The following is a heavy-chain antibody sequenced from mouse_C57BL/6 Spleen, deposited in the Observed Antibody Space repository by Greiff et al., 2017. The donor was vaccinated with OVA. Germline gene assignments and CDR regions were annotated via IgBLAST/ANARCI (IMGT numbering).Heavy chain of an antibody. D-gene: IGHD1-1*01. CDR2: INYDGSST. Sequence: EVQLQESEGGLVQPGSSMKLSCTASGFTFSDYYMAWVRQVPEKGLEWVANINYDGSSTYYLDSLKSRFIISRDNAKNILYLQMSSLKSEDTATYYCARGPYYYGYYFDYWGQGTTLTVSS. J-gene: IGHJ2*01. CDR1: GFTFSDYY. CDR3: ARGPYYYGYYFDY. V-gene: IGHV5-16*01.